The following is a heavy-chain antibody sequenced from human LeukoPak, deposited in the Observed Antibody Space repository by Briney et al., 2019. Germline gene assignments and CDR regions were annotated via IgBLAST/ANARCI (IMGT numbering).Heavy chain of an antibody. V-gene: IGHV1-69*04. CDR1: GGTFSSYA. Sequence: SVKVSCKASGGTFSSYAISWVRQAPGQGLEWMGRIIPILGIANYAQKFQGRVTITADKSTSTAYMELSSLRSEDTAVYYCAGYCSSTSCQPRCYYYYYGMDVWGQGTTVTVSS. CDR3: AGYCSSTSCQPRCYYYYYGMDV. CDR2: IIPILGIA. J-gene: IGHJ6*02. D-gene: IGHD2-2*01.